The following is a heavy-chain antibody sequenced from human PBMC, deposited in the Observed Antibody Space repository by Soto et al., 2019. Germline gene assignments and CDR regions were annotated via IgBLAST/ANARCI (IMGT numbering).Heavy chain of an antibody. CDR2: IKSKTDGGTP. V-gene: IGHV3-15*07. D-gene: IGHD3-22*01. CDR1: GFTFNNAW. Sequence: GGSLRLSCAASGFTFNNAWINWVRQAPGKGLEWVGRIKSKTDGGTPDYAAPVKGRFAISRDDSKNMVYLQMNSLKTEDIGIYYCTTDSYSSIIVVRFDYWGHGTLVTVSS. J-gene: IGHJ4*01. CDR3: TTDSYSSIIVVRFDY.